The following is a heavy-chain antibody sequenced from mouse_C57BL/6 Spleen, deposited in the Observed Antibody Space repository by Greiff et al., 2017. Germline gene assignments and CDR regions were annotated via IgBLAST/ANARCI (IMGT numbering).Heavy chain of an antibody. Sequence: QVTLKESGPGILQSSQTLSLTCSFSGFSLSTSGMGVSWIRQPSGKGLEWLAHIYCDDDKRYNPSLKSRLTISKDTSRNQVFLKITSVDTADTATYYCARSGTVVAGTAMDYWGQGTSVTVSS. J-gene: IGHJ4*01. CDR3: ARSGTVVAGTAMDY. CDR1: GFSLSTSGMG. D-gene: IGHD1-1*01. CDR2: IYCDDDK. V-gene: IGHV8-12*01.